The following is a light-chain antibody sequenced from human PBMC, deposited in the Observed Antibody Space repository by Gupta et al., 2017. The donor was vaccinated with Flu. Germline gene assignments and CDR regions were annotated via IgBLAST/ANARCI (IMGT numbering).Light chain of an antibody. CDR1: QSIGSS. V-gene: IGKV3-15*01. CDR2: GAS. Sequence: PATLSVSPGERVTLYCRASQSIGSSLAWYQQKPGQAPSLLISGASTRAAGISDRFSGSGFGTEFTLTVSSLQSEDFAVYYCLQYDRWPRTFGQGTKVEIK. CDR3: LQYDRWPRT. J-gene: IGKJ1*01.